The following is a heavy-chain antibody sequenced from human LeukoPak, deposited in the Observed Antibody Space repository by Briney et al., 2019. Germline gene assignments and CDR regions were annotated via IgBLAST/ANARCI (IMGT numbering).Heavy chain of an antibody. Sequence: PSETLSLTCTVSGGSFSIYYWRWIRQSAGKGLEWIGHISTSGSTNYSPSLKSRVTISVDKSKNQFYLRLTSATAADTAVYYCARVNSSGSFLDYWGQGTLVTVSS. CDR3: ARVNSSGSFLDY. D-gene: IGHD3-22*01. J-gene: IGHJ4*02. V-gene: IGHV4-4*07. CDR2: ISTSGST. CDR1: GGSFSIYY.